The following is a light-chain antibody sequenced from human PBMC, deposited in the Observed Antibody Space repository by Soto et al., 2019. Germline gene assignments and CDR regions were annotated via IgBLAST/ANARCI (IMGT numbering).Light chain of an antibody. CDR3: CSYAGSYV. Sequence: SVLTQPRSVSGSPGQSVTISCTGTSSDVGGYNYVSWYRQHPGKAPKLMIYDVSKRPSGVPDRFSGSKSGNTASLTISGLQAEDEADYYCCSYAGSYVFGTGTKVTVL. J-gene: IGLJ1*01. CDR2: DVS. V-gene: IGLV2-11*01. CDR1: SSDVGGYNY.